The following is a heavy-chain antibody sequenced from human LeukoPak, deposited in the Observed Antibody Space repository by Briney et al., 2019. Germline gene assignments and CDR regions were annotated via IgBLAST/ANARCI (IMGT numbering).Heavy chain of an antibody. J-gene: IGHJ4*02. Sequence: GESLKISCKGSGYRFTSYWIGWVRQMPGKGLEWMGIIYPGDSDTRYSPSFQGQVTISADKSISAAHLQWSSLKASDTAMYYCARHQDYGQFDYWGQGTLVTVSS. D-gene: IGHD4/OR15-4a*01. CDR3: ARHQDYGQFDY. V-gene: IGHV5-51*01. CDR2: IYPGDSDT. CDR1: GYRFTSYW.